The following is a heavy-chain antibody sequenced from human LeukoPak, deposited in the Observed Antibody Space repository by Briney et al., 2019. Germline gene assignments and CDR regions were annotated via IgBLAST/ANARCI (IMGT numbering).Heavy chain of an antibody. CDR3: AKDHGGD. V-gene: IGHV3-30*04. Sequence: GRSLRLSCAASGFTFSSYAMHWVRQAPGKGLEWVAVISYDGSNKYYADSVKGRFTISRDNSKNTLYLQMNSLRAEDTAVYYCAKDHGGDWGQGTLVTVSS. J-gene: IGHJ4*02. CDR2: ISYDGSNK. CDR1: GFTFSSYA.